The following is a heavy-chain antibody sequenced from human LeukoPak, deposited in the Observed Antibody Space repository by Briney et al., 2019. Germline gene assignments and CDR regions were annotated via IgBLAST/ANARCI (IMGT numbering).Heavy chain of an antibody. CDR3: AREDYYDSSEVPPVFYY. Sequence: ASVKVSCKASGYTFTSYAMHWVRQAPGQRLEWMGWINAGNGNTKYSQKFQGRVTITRGTSASTAYMELSSLRSEDTAVYYCAREDYYDSSEVPPVFYYWGQGTLVTVSS. J-gene: IGHJ4*02. CDR1: GYTFTSYA. D-gene: IGHD3-22*01. CDR2: INAGNGNT. V-gene: IGHV1-3*01.